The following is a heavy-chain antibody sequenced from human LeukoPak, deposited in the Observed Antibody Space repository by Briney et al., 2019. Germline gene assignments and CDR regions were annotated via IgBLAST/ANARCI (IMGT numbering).Heavy chain of an antibody. Sequence: ASVKVSCKASGYTFTGYYVHWVRQAPGQGLEWMGWMNPKSGGTNYAQKFEARVTMTRDTSISTAYMELSRLRSDDTAVYYCARDSAAADYDYWGQGTLVTVSS. V-gene: IGHV1-2*02. CDR2: MNPKSGGT. CDR3: ARDSAAADYDY. D-gene: IGHD6-13*01. J-gene: IGHJ4*02. CDR1: GYTFTGYY.